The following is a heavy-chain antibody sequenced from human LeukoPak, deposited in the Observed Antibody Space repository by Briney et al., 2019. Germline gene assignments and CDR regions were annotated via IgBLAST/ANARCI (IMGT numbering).Heavy chain of an antibody. CDR3: ARDPYSGHYGNDYYYYMDV. CDR1: GVTFSSYN. V-gene: IGHV3-21*01. D-gene: IGHD5-12*01. CDR2: ITSSSSYA. J-gene: IGHJ6*03. Sequence: GGSLRLSCAASGVTFSSYNMNWVRQAPGKRLEWVSSITSSSSYAFYADSVKGRFTISRDNAKSSPYLQMNNLRAEDTAVYYCARDPYSGHYGNDYYYYMDVWGKGTTVTISS.